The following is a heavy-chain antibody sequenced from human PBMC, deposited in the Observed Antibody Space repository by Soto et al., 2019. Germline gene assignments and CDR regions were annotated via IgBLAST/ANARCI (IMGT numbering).Heavy chain of an antibody. Sequence: QVQLVQSGAEVKEPGASVKVSCRASGYTFANYDINWLRQAAGQGLEWMGWMSPSGGDTGYAQKFQGRVTMTRDTSINTAYVELSSLRSEDTALYYWARGVDAGVYYWGQGTLVTVSS. D-gene: IGHD3-10*01. V-gene: IGHV1-8*01. J-gene: IGHJ4*02. CDR1: GYTFANYD. CDR3: ARGVDAGVYY. CDR2: MSPSGGDT.